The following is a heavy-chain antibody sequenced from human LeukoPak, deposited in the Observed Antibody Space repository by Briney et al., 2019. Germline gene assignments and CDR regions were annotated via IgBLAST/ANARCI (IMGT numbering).Heavy chain of an antibody. CDR3: AGEDRGSYCSSTSCYTGNWFDP. J-gene: IGHJ5*02. Sequence: ASVKVSCKASGYTFTSYGISWARQAPGQGLEWMGWISAYNGNTNYAQKLQGRVTMTTDTSTSTAHMELRSLRSDDTAVYYCAGEDRGSYCSSTSCYTGNWFDPWGQGTLVTVSS. V-gene: IGHV1-18*01. CDR2: ISAYNGNT. D-gene: IGHD2-2*02. CDR1: GYTFTSYG.